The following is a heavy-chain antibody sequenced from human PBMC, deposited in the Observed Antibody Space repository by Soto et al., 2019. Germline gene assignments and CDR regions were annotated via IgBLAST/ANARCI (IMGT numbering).Heavy chain of an antibody. V-gene: IGHV3-13*01. J-gene: IGHJ2*01. CDR2: IGIGGDT. CDR1: GFTLSSYD. Sequence: EVQLVESGGGLVQPGGSLRLSCEASGFTLSSYDMHWVRQPIGEGLEWVSAIGIGGDTYYPGSVKGRFTISRENAGNSLYLQMNSLRAGDTAVYYCAREMSDQYSRGWYFDLWGRGTLVTVSS. D-gene: IGHD1-26*01. CDR3: AREMSDQYSRGWYFDL.